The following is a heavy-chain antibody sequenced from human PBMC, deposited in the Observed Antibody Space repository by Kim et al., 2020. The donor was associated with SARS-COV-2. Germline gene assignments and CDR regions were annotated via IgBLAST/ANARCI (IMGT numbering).Heavy chain of an antibody. CDR3: ARQRGVGLLYYNYFGMDV. CDR2: IYYSGST. J-gene: IGHJ6*01. CDR1: GGSISTYY. Sequence: SETLSLTCTVSGGSISTYYWSWIRQPPGKGLEWIGYIYYSGSTNYNPSLKSRVTLSVDTSNNQFSLKLCSVTAADTAVYYCARQRGVGLLYYNYFGMDV. V-gene: IGHV4-59*08. D-gene: IGHD2-15*01.